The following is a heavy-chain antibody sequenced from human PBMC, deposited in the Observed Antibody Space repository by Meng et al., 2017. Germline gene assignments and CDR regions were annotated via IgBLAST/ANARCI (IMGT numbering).Heavy chain of an antibody. CDR2: ISAYNGNT. CDR3: ARDTYYDFWSGYGHIDY. D-gene: IGHD3-3*01. CDR1: GYTFTGDG. V-gene: IGHV1-18*01. J-gene: IGHJ4*02. Sequence: VSVVELVAEGDVPGATVQVPCKALGYTFTGDGISWVRQAPGQGLEWMGWISAYNGNTNYAQKPQGRVTLTTDTSTSTAYMELRSLSSDDTAVYYCARDTYYDFWSGYGHIDYWAQGTLVTVSS.